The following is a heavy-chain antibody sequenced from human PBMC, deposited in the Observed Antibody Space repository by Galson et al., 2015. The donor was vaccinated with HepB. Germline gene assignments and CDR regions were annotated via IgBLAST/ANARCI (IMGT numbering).Heavy chain of an antibody. J-gene: IGHJ6*02. CDR3: ARRRGPRSGVPAAIPYYYYGMDV. CDR2: FDPEDGET. V-gene: IGHV1-24*01. CDR1: GYTLTELS. Sequence: SVKVSCKVSGYTLTELSMHWVRQAPGKGLEWMGGFDPEDGETIYAQKFQGRVTMTEDTSTDTAYMELSSLRSEDTAVYYCARRRGPRSGVPAAIPYYYYGMDVWGQGTTVTVSS. D-gene: IGHD2-2*01.